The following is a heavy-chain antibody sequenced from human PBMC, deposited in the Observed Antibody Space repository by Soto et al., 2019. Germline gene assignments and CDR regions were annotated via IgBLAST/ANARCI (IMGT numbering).Heavy chain of an antibody. CDR2: IYYSGST. CDR1: GGSISSGGYY. Sequence: QVQLQESGPGLVKPSQTLSLTCTVSGGSISSGGYYWSWIRQHPGKGLEWIGYIYYSGSTYYNPSLKSRVTITVATSKNQFSLKLSSVTAADTAVYYCAREGGDDDSSGYRYYFDYWGQGTLVTVSS. V-gene: IGHV4-31*03. J-gene: IGHJ4*02. D-gene: IGHD3-22*01. CDR3: AREGGDDDSSGYRYYFDY.